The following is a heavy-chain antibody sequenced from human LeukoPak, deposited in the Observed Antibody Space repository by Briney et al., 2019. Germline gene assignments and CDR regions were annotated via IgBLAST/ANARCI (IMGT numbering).Heavy chain of an antibody. CDR1: GGSISSYY. D-gene: IGHD2-2*01. J-gene: IGHJ4*02. Sequence: PSETLSLTCTVSGGSISSYYWSWIRQPPGKGLEWIGYIYYSGSTNYNPSLKSRVTISVDTSKNQFSLKLSSVTAADTAVYYCARETIPLGYCSSTSCLRYFDYWGQGTLVTVSS. CDR3: ARETIPLGYCSSTSCLRYFDY. CDR2: IYYSGST. V-gene: IGHV4-59*01.